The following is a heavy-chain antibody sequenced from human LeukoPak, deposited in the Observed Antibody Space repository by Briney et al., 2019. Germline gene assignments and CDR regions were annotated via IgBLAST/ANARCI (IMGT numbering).Heavy chain of an antibody. D-gene: IGHD3-22*01. V-gene: IGHV3-21*01. CDR1: GFTFSSYS. J-gene: IGHJ4*02. CDR3: ARAHYYDSSAFDY. CDR2: ISSSSYI. Sequence: PGGSLRLSCAASGFTFSSYSMDWVRQAPGKGLEWVSSISSSSYIYYADSVKGRFTISRDNAKNSLYLQMNSLRAEDTAVYYCARAHYYDSSAFDYWGQGTLVTVSS.